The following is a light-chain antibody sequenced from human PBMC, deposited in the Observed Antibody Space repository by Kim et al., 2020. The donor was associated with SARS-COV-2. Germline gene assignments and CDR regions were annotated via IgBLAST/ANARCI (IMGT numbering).Light chain of an antibody. J-gene: IGLJ2*01. CDR3: QVWDSSSDHRVV. CDR2: YDS. CDR1: SIGSKS. Sequence: PGKTARVTCGGNSIGSKSVHWYQQKSGQAPLLVISYDSDRPSGIPERFSGSNSGNTATLTISRVEAGDEADYYCQVWDSSSDHRVVFGGGTQLTVL. V-gene: IGLV3-21*04.